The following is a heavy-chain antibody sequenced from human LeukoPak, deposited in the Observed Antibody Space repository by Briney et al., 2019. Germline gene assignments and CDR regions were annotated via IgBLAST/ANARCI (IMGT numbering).Heavy chain of an antibody. V-gene: IGHV3-30*03. D-gene: IGHD6-13*01. CDR3: GAAGS. J-gene: IGHJ5*02. CDR1: GFTFSSYG. Sequence: GGSLRLSCAASGFTFSSYGMPWVRQAPGKGLEWVAVISFDGSNTYCADSVKGRFSISRANSRNTLYLQMNSLRTEDTAVYYCGAAGSWGQGTLVTVSS. CDR2: ISFDGSNT.